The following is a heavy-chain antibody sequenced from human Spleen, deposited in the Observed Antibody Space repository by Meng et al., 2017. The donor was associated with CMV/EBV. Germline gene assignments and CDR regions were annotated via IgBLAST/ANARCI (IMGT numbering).Heavy chain of an antibody. CDR1: GYTFNTYG. CDR2: ISADNDNT. CDR3: ARDWECLARSDVFDI. J-gene: IGHJ3*02. D-gene: IGHD1-26*01. Sequence: ASVKVSCKASGYTFNTYGINWVRQAPGQGLEWMGWISADNDNTHYGQKFQGRVTMTTDTPTSTAYMELRSLRSDDTAVYYCARDWECLARSDVFDIWGQGTMVTVSS. V-gene: IGHV1-18*01.